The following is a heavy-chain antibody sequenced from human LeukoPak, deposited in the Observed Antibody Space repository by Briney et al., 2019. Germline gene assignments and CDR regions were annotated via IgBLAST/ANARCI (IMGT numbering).Heavy chain of an antibody. J-gene: IGHJ3*02. V-gene: IGHV1-18*01. CDR3: ARGPDYDILTGYYLDAFDI. D-gene: IGHD3-9*01. Sequence: ASVKVSCKASGGTFSSYAISWVRQAPGQGLEWMGWISAYNGNTNYAQKLQGRVTMTTDTSTSTAYMELRSLRSDDTAVYYCARGPDYDILTGYYLDAFDIWGQGTMVTVSS. CDR1: GGTFSSYA. CDR2: ISAYNGNT.